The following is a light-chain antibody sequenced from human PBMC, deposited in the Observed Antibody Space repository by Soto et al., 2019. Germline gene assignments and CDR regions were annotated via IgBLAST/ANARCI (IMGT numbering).Light chain of an antibody. CDR3: QQYNNWRT. Sequence: VMTQSPATLSVSPGERATLSCRASQSVSSNLAWYQQKPGQAPRLLIYGASTRATGIPARFSGSGSGTEFTLTISSLQSEDFAVYYCQQYNNWRTFGQGTKVEIK. CDR2: GAS. J-gene: IGKJ1*01. CDR1: QSVSSN. V-gene: IGKV3-15*01.